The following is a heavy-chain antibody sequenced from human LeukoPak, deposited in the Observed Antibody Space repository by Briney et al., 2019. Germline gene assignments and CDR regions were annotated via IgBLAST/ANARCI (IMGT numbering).Heavy chain of an antibody. CDR1: GFTFNNYW. CDR2: IKPEGSAQ. Sequence: PGGSLRLSCAASGFTFNNYWMTWVRQAPGKGLEWVANIKPEGSAQYYADSVRGRFTISRDNSKNTLYLQMNSLRAEDTAVYYCAKDRDGITAPGVFHYWGQGTLVTVSS. V-gene: IGHV3-7*03. J-gene: IGHJ4*02. D-gene: IGHD6-13*01. CDR3: AKDRDGITAPGVFHY.